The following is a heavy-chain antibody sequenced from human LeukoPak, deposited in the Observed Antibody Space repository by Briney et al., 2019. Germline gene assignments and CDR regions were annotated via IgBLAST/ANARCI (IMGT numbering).Heavy chain of an antibody. D-gene: IGHD5-18*01. CDR3: ARESRGYSFGAYYNYGMDV. V-gene: IGHV4-4*07. J-gene: IGHJ6*02. CDR2: IYTSGST. Sequence: SETLSLTCTVSGGSISSYYWSWIRQPAGKGLEWIGRIYTSGSTNYNPYLKGRVTISVDTPKNQFSLKVSSVSAADTAVYYCARESRGYSFGAYYNYGMDVWGQGTTVTVSS. CDR1: GGSISSYY.